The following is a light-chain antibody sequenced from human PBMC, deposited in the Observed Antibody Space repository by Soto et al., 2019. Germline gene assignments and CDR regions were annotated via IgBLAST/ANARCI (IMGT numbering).Light chain of an antibody. V-gene: IGLV1-40*01. J-gene: IGLJ1*01. Sequence: QSVLTQPPSVSGAPGQRVTISCTGSSSNIGAGYDVHWYQRLPGTAPKDPIYGNNNRPSGVPDRFSGSKSGTSASLAITGLQAADEADYYCQSYDSSLSGSYVFGTGTKVTAL. CDR1: SSNIGAGYD. CDR2: GNN. CDR3: QSYDSSLSGSYV.